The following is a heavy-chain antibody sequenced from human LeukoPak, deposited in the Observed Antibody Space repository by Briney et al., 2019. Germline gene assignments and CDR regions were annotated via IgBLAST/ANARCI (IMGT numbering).Heavy chain of an antibody. CDR2: ISSSSSYI. CDR1: GFTFSSYS. CDR3: ARDISVLLWFGELLGFDY. D-gene: IGHD3-10*01. Sequence: GGSLRLSCAASGFTFSSYSMNWVRQAPGKGLEWVSSISSSSSYIYYADSVKGRFTISRDNAKNSQYLQMNSLRAEDTAVYYCARDISVLLWFGELLGFDYWGQGTLVTVSS. V-gene: IGHV3-21*01. J-gene: IGHJ4*02.